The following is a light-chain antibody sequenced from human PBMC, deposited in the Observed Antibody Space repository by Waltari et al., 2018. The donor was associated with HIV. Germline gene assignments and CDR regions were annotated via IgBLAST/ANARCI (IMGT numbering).Light chain of an antibody. CDR3: QSYVSSLRV. CDR1: SSKIGAGYD. V-gene: IGLV1-40*01. J-gene: IGLJ3*02. CDR2: DHI. Sequence: QSVLTQPPSVSGAPGQRVTISCTGSSSKIGAGYDVHWYQQLPGTAPKRLIYDHIKCPSVVPDRFSGSKPGTSGSLAITGLQAEDEADYYCQSYVSSLRVFGGGTKLTVL.